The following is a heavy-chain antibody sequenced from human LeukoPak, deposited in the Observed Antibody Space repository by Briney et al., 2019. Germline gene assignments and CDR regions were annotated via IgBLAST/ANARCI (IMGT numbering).Heavy chain of an antibody. CDR1: GFTFSSYA. CDR2: ISGSGGST. Sequence: PGGSLRLSCAASGFTFSSYAMSWVRQAPGTGLEWVSTISGSGGSTYYADSVKGRFTISRDNAKNSLYLQMNSLRAEDTAVYYCARVRSSWYPRDLYDAFDIWGQGTMVTVSS. CDR3: ARVRSSWYPRDLYDAFDI. J-gene: IGHJ3*02. V-gene: IGHV3-23*01. D-gene: IGHD6-13*01.